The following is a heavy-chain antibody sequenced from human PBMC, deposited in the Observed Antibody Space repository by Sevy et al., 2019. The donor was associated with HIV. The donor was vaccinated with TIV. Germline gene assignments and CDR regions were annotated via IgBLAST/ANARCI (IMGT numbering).Heavy chain of an antibody. CDR3: ARDETWDAFDI. CDR2: ISGLSNYI. J-gene: IGHJ3*02. CDR1: GFTFSSYS. V-gene: IGHV3-21*01. Sequence: GGSLRLSCAASGFTFSSYSMNWVRQAPGKGLEWVSSISGLSNYIYYADSVQGQFTISRDNAKNSLYLQMNSLTDEDTAVYYCARDETWDAFDIWGQGTMVTVSS.